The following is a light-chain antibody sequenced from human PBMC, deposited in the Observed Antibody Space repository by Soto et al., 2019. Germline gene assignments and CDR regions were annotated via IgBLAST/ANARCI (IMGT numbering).Light chain of an antibody. J-gene: IGKJ5*01. CDR1: QNLGDGR. CDR2: DAS. Sequence: VLTQSPGTLSWSPLEVATLSCRANQNLGDGRLAWYQQKPGQPPTLLIYDASTRATGIPDRFSGSGSGTDFTLTISRMEPEDFAVYYCKEHASIFGQGTRLEIK. V-gene: IGKV3-20*01. CDR3: KEHASI.